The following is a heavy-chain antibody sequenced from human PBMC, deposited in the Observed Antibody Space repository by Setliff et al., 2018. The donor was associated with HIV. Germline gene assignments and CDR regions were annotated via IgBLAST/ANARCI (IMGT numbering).Heavy chain of an antibody. V-gene: IGHV4-30-2*01. CDR3: ASALYYNFRSAYYVTPYYFDY. CDR1: GGSMRSSGYS. CDR2: IYYNGNA. J-gene: IGHJ4*02. D-gene: IGHD3-3*01. Sequence: SETLSLTCAVSGGSMRSSGYSWTWIRQAPGKGLEWVGYIYYNGNAYYNPSLKSRVTISQDTSKNQFSLKLSSVTAADTAVYYCASALYYNFRSAYYVTPYYFDYWGQGTLVTVSS.